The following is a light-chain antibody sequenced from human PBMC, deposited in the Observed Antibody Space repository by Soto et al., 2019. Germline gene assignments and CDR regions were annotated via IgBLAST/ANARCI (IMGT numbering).Light chain of an antibody. CDR1: QTISSW. Sequence: DIQMTQSPSTLDGSVGGRVTITCRASQTISSWLALYQQKPGKAPKLLIYKASTLKSGVPSRFSGSGSGTEFALTISSLQPDDFATYYCQQYNSYSTAWTVGQGTKVEIK. CDR3: QQYNSYSTAWT. V-gene: IGKV1-5*03. J-gene: IGKJ1*01. CDR2: KAS.